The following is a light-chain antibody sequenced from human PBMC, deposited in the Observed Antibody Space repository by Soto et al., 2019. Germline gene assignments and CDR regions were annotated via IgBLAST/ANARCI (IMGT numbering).Light chain of an antibody. V-gene: IGLV2-14*03. CDR3: SSYATSGTNVI. CDR1: NSDVGAYPY. CDR2: EVA. Sequence: QSVLTQPASVSGSPGQSITISCTGTNSDVGAYPYVSWYQQHPGNAPKLLIYEVADRPSGVSDCFSGSKSGNTASLTISALQAEDEAVYYCSSYATSGTNVIFGGGTKLTVL. J-gene: IGLJ2*01.